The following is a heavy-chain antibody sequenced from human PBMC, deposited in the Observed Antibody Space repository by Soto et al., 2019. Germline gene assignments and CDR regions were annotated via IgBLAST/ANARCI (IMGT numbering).Heavy chain of an antibody. CDR2: IIPILGIA. D-gene: IGHD2-2*01. V-gene: IGHV1-69*04. J-gene: IGHJ5*02. CDR1: GGGYSSYT. Sequence: GASAKPSSKDPGGGYSSYTISWVRQANGQGLEWMGRIIPILGIANYAQKFQGRVTITADKSTSTAYMELSSLRSEDTAVYYCARDNCSSTSCYPGNWFDPWGQGTLVTVSS. CDR3: ARDNCSSTSCYPGNWFDP.